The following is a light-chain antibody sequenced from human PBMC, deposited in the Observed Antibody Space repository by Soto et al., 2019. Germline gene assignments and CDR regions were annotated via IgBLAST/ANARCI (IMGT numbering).Light chain of an antibody. Sequence: QSALTQPASVSGSPGQSITISCTGTSSDVGGYNYVSWYQQHPGKAPKILIYEVSRRPSGVSNRFSGSKSGNTASLTISGLQGEDEGDYYCSSYTGRSTDIFGTGTKVTAL. J-gene: IGLJ1*01. V-gene: IGLV2-14*01. CDR1: SSDVGGYNY. CDR3: SSYTGRSTDI. CDR2: EVS.